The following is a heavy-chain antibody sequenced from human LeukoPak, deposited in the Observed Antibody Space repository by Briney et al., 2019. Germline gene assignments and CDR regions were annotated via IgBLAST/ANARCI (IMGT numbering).Heavy chain of an antibody. CDR2: IIPIFGTA. D-gene: IGHD5-18*01. J-gene: IGHJ4*02. V-gene: IGHV1-69*13. CDR1: GGTFSSYA. Sequence: ASVKVSCKASGGTFSSYAISWVRQAPGQGLEWMGGIIPIFGTANYAQKFQGRVTITAEESTSTAYMELSSLRSEDTAVYYCARTSGYSYGREVDYWGQGTLVTVSS. CDR3: ARTSGYSYGREVDY.